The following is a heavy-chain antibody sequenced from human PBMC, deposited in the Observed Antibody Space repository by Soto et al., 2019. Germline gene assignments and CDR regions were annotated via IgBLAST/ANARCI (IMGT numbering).Heavy chain of an antibody. V-gene: IGHV4-30-4*01. CDR2: IHNSGSP. CDR3: ARDNFGSYGYIDY. D-gene: IGHD2-15*01. J-gene: IGHJ4*02. Sequence: SETLSLTCSVSGASIYNGGYFWSWIRQSPGKGLEWIGHIHNSGSPYNNPSLKSRVTISADTSMNQFSLALTSVTAADTAVYYCARDNFGSYGYIDYWGQGTLVTVSS. CDR1: GASIYNGGYF.